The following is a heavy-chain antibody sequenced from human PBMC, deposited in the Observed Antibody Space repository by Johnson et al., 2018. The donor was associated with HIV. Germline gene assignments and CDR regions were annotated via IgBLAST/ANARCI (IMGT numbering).Heavy chain of an antibody. Sequence: VQVVESGGGLVQPGRSLRLSCAASGFTFDDYAMHWVRQAPGKGLEWVSGISWNSGSIGYADSVKGRFTISRDNAKNSLYLQMNSLRAEDTALYYCAKDIEATPDAFDIWGQGTMVTVSS. V-gene: IGHV3-9*01. CDR1: GFTFDDYA. CDR2: ISWNSGSI. J-gene: IGHJ3*02. CDR3: AKDIEATPDAFDI.